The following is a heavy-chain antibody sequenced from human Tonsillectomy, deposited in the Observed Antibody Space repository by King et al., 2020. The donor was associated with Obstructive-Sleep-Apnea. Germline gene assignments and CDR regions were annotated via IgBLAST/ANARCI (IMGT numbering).Heavy chain of an antibody. J-gene: IGHJ2*01. Sequence: VQLVESGGGLVQPGGSRRLSCAASGVAVSGNYMSWVRQPPGKGLEWVSVIYNGGITYYADSVKGRFTIYRDHSQNTLFLQMNSLRVEDTAVYYCARNAVNYYDSSGSTWYFDLWGRGTLVTVSS. CDR2: IYNGGIT. CDR1: GVAVSGNY. CDR3: ARNAVNYYDSSGSTWYFDL. V-gene: IGHV3-66*01. D-gene: IGHD3-22*01.